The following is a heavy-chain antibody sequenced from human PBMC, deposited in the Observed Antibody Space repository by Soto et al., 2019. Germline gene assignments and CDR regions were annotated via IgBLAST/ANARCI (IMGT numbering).Heavy chain of an antibody. D-gene: IGHD6-13*01. Sequence: ESGGGVVQPGRSLRLSCAASGFTFSSYAMHWVRQAPGKGLEWVAVISYDGSNKYYADSVKGRFTISRDNSKNTLYLQMNSLRAEDTAVYYCAREGIAAAGSALDYWGQGTLVTVSS. V-gene: IGHV3-30-3*01. CDR2: ISYDGSNK. CDR3: AREGIAAAGSALDY. CDR1: GFTFSSYA. J-gene: IGHJ4*02.